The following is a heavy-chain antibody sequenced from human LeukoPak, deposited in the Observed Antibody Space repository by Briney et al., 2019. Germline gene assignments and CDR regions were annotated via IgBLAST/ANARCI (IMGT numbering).Heavy chain of an antibody. CDR3: AKVLGLYASGRYFPDY. CDR1: GFTFSNYG. D-gene: IGHD6-19*01. CDR2: IRYDGSNE. J-gene: IGHJ4*02. V-gene: IGHV3-30*02. Sequence: GGSLRLSCAASGFTFSNYGIKWVRQAPGKGLEWVAFIRYDGSNEFYGDFVKGRSTISRDNSKNTLYLQMNSLRPEDTAVYYCAKVLGLYASGRYFPDYWGQGTLVTVSS.